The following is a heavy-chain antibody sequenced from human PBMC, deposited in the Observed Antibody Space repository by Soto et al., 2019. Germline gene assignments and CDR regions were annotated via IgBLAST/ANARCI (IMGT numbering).Heavy chain of an antibody. CDR2: IYPGDSDT. CDR3: ARQTLTYFELWCGYYWFDP. CDR1: GYSFTSYW. V-gene: IGHV5-51*01. Sequence: GASLKISCKGSGYSFTSYWIGWVRQMPGKCLEWKGIIYPGDSDTRYSPSFQGHVTISADKSISPAYLQWSSRNASDLTMYYCARQTLTYFELWCGYYWFDPWGQGTLVTVSS. J-gene: IGHJ5*02. D-gene: IGHD3-3*01.